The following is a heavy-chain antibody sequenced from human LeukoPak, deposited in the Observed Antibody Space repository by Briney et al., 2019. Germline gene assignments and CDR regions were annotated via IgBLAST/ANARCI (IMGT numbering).Heavy chain of an antibody. CDR3: ASLRTPFDY. V-gene: IGHV4-59*08. CDR1: GGSISSYY. Sequence: SETLSLTCTVSGGSISSYYWSWIRQPPGKGLEWIGSIYHSGSTYYNPSLKSRVTISVDTSKNQFSLKLSSVTAADTAVYYCASLRTPFDYWGQGTLVTVSS. CDR2: IYHSGST. J-gene: IGHJ4*02.